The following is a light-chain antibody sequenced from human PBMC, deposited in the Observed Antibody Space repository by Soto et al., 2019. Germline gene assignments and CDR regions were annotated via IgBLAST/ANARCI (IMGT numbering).Light chain of an antibody. J-gene: IGKJ4*01. CDR2: DAS. V-gene: IGKV1-5*01. CDR3: QQYNTYVT. CDR1: QTISTW. Sequence: DIQVTQSPPTLSASVGDRVTITFRASQTISTWMAWYQQKPGKAPKLLVYDASTLQSGVASRFSGSGSGTEFTLIISGLQPDDSATYYCQQYNTYVTFGGGTKVDIK.